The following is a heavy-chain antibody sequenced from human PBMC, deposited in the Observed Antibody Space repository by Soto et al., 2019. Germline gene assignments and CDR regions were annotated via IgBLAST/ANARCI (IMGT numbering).Heavy chain of an antibody. J-gene: IGHJ5*02. D-gene: IGHD2-15*01. V-gene: IGHV4-30-2*01. CDR3: ARALYCSGGSCFNWFDP. CDR1: GASMSSGGYY. Sequence: SETLSLTCTVSGASMSSGGYYWSWIRQPPGKGLEWIGYIYHSGSTYYNPSLKSRVTISVDRSKNQFSLKLSSVTAADTAVYYCARALYCSGGSCFNWFDPWGQGTLVTVSS. CDR2: IYHSGST.